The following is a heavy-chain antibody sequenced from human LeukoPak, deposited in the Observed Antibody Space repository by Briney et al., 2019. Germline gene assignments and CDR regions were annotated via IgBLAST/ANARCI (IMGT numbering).Heavy chain of an antibody. J-gene: IGHJ4*02. V-gene: IGHV4-39*01. Sequence: SETLSLTCTVSGGSISSSSYYWGWIRQPPGKGLEWIGSIYYSGSTYYNPSLKSRVTISVDTSNSQCSLKLSSVTAADTAVYYCARFSGSYQDYWGQGTLVTVSS. CDR2: IYYSGST. CDR1: GGSISSSSYY. CDR3: ARFSGSYQDY. D-gene: IGHD1-26*01.